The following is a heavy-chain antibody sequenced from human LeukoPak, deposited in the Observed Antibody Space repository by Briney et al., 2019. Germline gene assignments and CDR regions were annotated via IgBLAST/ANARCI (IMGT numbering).Heavy chain of an antibody. CDR2: INPNSGGT. CDR3: ARGPVGYSSSWYKYFQH. J-gene: IGHJ1*01. CDR1: GYTFTGYY. V-gene: IGHV1-2*02. D-gene: IGHD6-13*01. Sequence: ASVKVSCKASGYTFTGYYMHWVRQAPGQGLEWMGWINPNSGGTNYAQKFQGRVTMTRDTSISTAYMELSRLRSDDTAVYYCARGPVGYSSSWYKYFQHWGQGTLVTVSS.